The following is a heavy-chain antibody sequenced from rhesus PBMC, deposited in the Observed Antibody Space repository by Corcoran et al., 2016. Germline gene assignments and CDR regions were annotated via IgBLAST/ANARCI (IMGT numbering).Heavy chain of an antibody. CDR2: VDPEDGDA. CDR3: ATGPILNLEYFEF. V-gene: IGHV1-111*02. Sequence: EVQLVQSGAEVKKPGASVKISCKASGYTFTDYYLHWVRQAPGNGRGWMGRVDPEDGDARHERKFRDTDTITADTATDTSYMELSSLRSEDTAVYYCATGPILNLEYFEFWGQGALVTVSS. J-gene: IGHJ1*01. CDR1: GYTFTDYY. D-gene: IGHD2-21*01.